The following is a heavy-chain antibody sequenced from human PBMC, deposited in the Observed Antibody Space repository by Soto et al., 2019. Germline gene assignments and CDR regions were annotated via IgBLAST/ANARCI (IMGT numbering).Heavy chain of an antibody. CDR1: GFTFSTYS. Sequence: EVQLVESGGGLVKPGGSLRLSCAASGFTFSTYSMNWVRQAPGKGLEWVSSISSGSTYIYYADLVKGRFTISRDNAKNSLYLQMNSLRAEDTAVYYCASATDYGGNPYWGQGTLVTVSS. J-gene: IGHJ4*02. CDR3: ASATDYGGNPY. D-gene: IGHD4-17*01. CDR2: ISSGSTYI. V-gene: IGHV3-21*01.